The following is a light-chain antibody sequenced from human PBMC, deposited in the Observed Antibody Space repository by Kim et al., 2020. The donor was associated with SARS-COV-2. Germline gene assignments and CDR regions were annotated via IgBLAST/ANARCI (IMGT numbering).Light chain of an antibody. CDR2: DAS. CDR3: QQRRESIT. Sequence: EIVLTQSPATLSVSPGERATLSCRASQSVRNYLAWYQQKSGQAPRLVIYDASNRATGIPDRFSGSGSETDFTLTISSLEPEDFAVYYCQQRRESITFGQGTRLEIK. V-gene: IGKV3-11*01. CDR1: QSVRNY. J-gene: IGKJ5*01.